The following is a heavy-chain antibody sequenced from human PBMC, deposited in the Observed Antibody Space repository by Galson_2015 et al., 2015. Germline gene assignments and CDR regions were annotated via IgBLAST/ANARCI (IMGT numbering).Heavy chain of an antibody. CDR2: SGGST. V-gene: IGHV3-53*01. CDR3: ASTGWGSGSYGDDY. Sequence: SGGSTYYADSVKGRFTISRDNSKNTLYLQMNSLRAEDTAVYYCASTGWGSGSYGDDYWGQGTLVTVSS. D-gene: IGHD3-10*01. J-gene: IGHJ4*02.